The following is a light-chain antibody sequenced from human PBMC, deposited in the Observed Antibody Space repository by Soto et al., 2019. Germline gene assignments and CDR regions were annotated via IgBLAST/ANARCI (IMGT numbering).Light chain of an antibody. Sequence: ILMTQSPSTLSVSPGETATLSCRASQSVSNNVAWYQQKPGQAPRLLILGASTRATGIPARFSGSGSGTDFTLTISRLEPEDFAVYYCQQYGSSGTFGQGTKVDIK. CDR2: GAS. CDR1: QSVSNN. V-gene: IGKV3-15*01. J-gene: IGKJ1*01. CDR3: QQYGSSGT.